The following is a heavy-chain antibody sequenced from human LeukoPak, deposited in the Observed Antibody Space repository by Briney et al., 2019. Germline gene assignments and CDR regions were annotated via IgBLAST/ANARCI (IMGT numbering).Heavy chain of an antibody. CDR3: ARVSDIQLWYYYNYGMDV. CDR2: ISYDGNKK. V-gene: IGHV3-30-3*01. D-gene: IGHD5-18*01. J-gene: IGHJ6*02. Sequence: PGGSLRLSCAASGFTFSSYAMHWVRQAPGKGLEWVAFISYDGNKKYYAASVKGRFTISRDNSKNTLYLQMNSLRAEDTAVYYCARVSDIQLWYYYNYGMDVWGQGTTVTVSS. CDR1: GFTFSSYA.